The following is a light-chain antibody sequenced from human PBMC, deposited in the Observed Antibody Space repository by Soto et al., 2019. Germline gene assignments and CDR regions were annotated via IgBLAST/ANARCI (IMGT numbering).Light chain of an antibody. J-gene: IGLJ2*01. CDR2: DSN. CDR1: SSNIGNNY. V-gene: IGLV1-51*01. CDR3: GTCDRSLSGPVV. Sequence: QSVLTQPPSVSAAPGQKVTISCSGSSSNIGNNYVSWYQQLPGTAPKLLIYDSNKRPSGIPDRFSGSKSGTSATLDITGLQTGDEAAYYCGTCDRSLSGPVVFGGGTKLPVL.